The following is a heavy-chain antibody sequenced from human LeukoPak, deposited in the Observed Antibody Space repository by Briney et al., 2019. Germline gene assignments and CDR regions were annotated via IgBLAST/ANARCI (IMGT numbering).Heavy chain of an antibody. V-gene: IGHV3-64*01. CDR1: GFPFSGYA. Sequence: PGGSLRLSCAASGFPFSGYAMYLVRQAPGKGLEFVSGIHGNGGNTLYANSVKGRFTISRDNSKNTLYLQMGSLRGEDMAVYYCARAQTGATSYYFDDWGQGTLVTVSS. D-gene: IGHD1-7*01. J-gene: IGHJ4*02. CDR3: ARAQTGATSYYFDD. CDR2: IHGNGGNT.